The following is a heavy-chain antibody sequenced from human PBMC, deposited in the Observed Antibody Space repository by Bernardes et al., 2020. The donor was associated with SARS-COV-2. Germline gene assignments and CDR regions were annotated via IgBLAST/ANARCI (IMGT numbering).Heavy chain of an antibody. CDR3: ARRAEKISGYVHRYFDY. J-gene: IGHJ4*02. V-gene: IGHV3-23*01. CDR2: ISDDGGIT. Sequence: WLRLSCAASGFTFSSSGMSWVRQAPGKGLEWVSAISDDGGITKYTDSVKGRLTISRDTSKNTLYLRMNSLRAEDTAVYYCARRAEKISGYVHRYFDYWGQGTLVTVSS. CDR1: GFTFSSSG. D-gene: IGHD3-22*01.